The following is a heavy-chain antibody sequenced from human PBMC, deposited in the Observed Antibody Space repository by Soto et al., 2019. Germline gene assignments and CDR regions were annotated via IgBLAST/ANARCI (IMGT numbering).Heavy chain of an antibody. V-gene: IGHV3-74*01. Sequence: EVQLVESGGALVQPGGSLRVSCEASGFTFSSYWMHWVRRAPGKGLVWVARINGDGTVTTDANSVKGRFTISRDNAKNTLYLQMDSLRAEDTAMYYCTRGRRYSGFEAFDIWGQGTVVTVSS. CDR3: TRGRRYSGFEAFDI. D-gene: IGHD1-26*01. CDR2: INGDGTVT. CDR1: GFTFSSYW. J-gene: IGHJ3*02.